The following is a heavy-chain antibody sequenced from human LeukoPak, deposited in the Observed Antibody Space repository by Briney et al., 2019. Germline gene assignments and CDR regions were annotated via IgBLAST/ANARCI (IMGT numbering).Heavy chain of an antibody. Sequence: GGSLRLSCAASGFTFSNYWMHWVRQAPGKGLVWVSRINTDGSSTNYADSVKGRFTISRDNAKNTVYLQMNSLRAEDTAVYYCANGTFRLYYIDVWGKGTTVTVSS. CDR3: ANGTFRLYYIDV. V-gene: IGHV3-74*01. D-gene: IGHD1-26*01. CDR2: INTDGSST. J-gene: IGHJ6*03. CDR1: GFTFSNYW.